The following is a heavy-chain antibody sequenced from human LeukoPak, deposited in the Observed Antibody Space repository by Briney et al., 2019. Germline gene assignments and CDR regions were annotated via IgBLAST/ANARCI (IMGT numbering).Heavy chain of an antibody. CDR3: TRDLSDYGIMDV. J-gene: IGHJ6*02. CDR1: GGSISSGDYY. Sequence: SETLSLTCTVSGGSISSGDYYWSWIRQPPGKGLEWIGYIYYSGSTYYNPSLKSRVTISVDTSKNQFSLKLSSVTAADTAVYYCTRDLSDYGIMDVWGQGTTVTVSS. V-gene: IGHV4-30-4*01. D-gene: IGHD4-17*01. CDR2: IYYSGST.